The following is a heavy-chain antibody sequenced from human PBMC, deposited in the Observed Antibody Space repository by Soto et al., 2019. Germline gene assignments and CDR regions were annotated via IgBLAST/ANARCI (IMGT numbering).Heavy chain of an antibody. J-gene: IGHJ6*03. CDR3: ARESGGATATLDYYYFYMDV. Sequence: QVQLVQSGAEVKKPGASVTVSCKASGYTFSDYYLHWVRQAPGQGPEWMGWINPNGGATKFARIFQGRVTMTRDTSVRTAFMELTRLKFDDTAVYYCARESGGATATLDYYYFYMDVWGKGTTVTVSS. V-gene: IGHV1-2*02. CDR1: GYTFSDYY. D-gene: IGHD5-12*01. CDR2: INPNGGAT.